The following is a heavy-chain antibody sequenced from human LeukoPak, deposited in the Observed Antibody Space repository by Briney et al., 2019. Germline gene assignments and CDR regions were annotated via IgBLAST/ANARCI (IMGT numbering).Heavy chain of an antibody. CDR2: IFYSGNT. D-gene: IGHD5-24*01. CDR3: ARHRSKWLQSSFDY. J-gene: IGHJ4*02. Sequence: SETLSLTCTVSGGSINSSSYYWGWIRQPPGKGLEWIGSIFYSGNTYDNPSLKSRVTISVDTSKNQFSLKLNSVTAADTAVYYCARHRSKWLQSSFDYWGQGTLVTVSS. V-gene: IGHV4-39*01. CDR1: GGSINSSSYY.